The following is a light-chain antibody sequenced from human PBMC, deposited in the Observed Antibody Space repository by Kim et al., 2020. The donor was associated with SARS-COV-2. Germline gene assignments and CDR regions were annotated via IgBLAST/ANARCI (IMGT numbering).Light chain of an antibody. CDR1: SLRSYY. Sequence: SSELTQDPAVSVALGQTVRITCQGDSLRSYYATWYQQKPRQAPVLVIYGRNNRPSGIPDRFSGSPSGNTASLTISGAQAEDEADFYCQSRDSGGNVVFGGGTKLTVL. J-gene: IGLJ2*01. CDR3: QSRDSGGNVV. V-gene: IGLV3-19*01. CDR2: GRN.